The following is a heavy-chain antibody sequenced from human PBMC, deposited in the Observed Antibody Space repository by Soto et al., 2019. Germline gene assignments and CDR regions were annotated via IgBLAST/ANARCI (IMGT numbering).Heavy chain of an antibody. CDR3: ARVMAAMQNWLDP. Sequence: QVQLQESGPGLVKPSQTLSLTCAVSGGSISNVGYFWSWIRQPPGKGLEWIGFIYHTGTTYYNSSLRSRFSISIDTSKSQFSLKLNSVTAADTAVYYCARVMAAMQNWLDPWGQGTLVTVSP. CDR1: GGSISNVGYF. V-gene: IGHV4-30-4*01. CDR2: IYHTGTT. J-gene: IGHJ5*02. D-gene: IGHD2-2*01.